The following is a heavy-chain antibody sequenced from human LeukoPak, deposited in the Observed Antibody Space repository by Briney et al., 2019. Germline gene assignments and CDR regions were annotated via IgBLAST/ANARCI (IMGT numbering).Heavy chain of an antibody. D-gene: IGHD3-22*01. CDR2: INPNSGGT. CDR3: ARELYYYDSSGPYGMDV. J-gene: IGHJ6*02. V-gene: IGHV1-2*02. Sequence: GASVKVSCKASGYTFTGYYMHWVRQAPGRGLEWMGWINPNSGGTNYAQKFQGRVTMTRDTSISTAYMELSRLRSDDTAVYYCARELYYYDSSGPYGMDVWGQGTTVTVSS. CDR1: GYTFTGYY.